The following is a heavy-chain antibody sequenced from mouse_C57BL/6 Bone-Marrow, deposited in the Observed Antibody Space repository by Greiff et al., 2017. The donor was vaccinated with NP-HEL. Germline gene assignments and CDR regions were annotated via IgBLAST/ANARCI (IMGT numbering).Heavy chain of an antibody. V-gene: IGHV10-1*01. CDR2: IRSKSNNYAT. J-gene: IGHJ3*01. CDR3: VSQFAY. Sequence: EVMLVESGGGLVQPKGSLKLSCAASGFSFNTYAMNWVRQAPGKGLEWVARIRSKSNNYATSYADSVKDRFTISRDDSESMLYLQMNNLKTEDTAMYYCVSQFAYWGQGTLVTVSA. CDR1: GFSFNTYA.